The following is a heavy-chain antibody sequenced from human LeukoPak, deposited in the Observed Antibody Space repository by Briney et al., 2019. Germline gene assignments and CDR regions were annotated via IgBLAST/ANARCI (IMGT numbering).Heavy chain of an antibody. Sequence: ASVKVSCKASGYTFTGYYLHWVRQAPGQGLEWMGWINPNSGGTNYAQKFQGRVTITADKSTSTAYMELSSLRSDDTAVYYCARDPSGGYVPYFDYWGQGTLVTVSS. J-gene: IGHJ4*02. CDR3: ARDPSGGYVPYFDY. CDR2: INPNSGGT. CDR1: GYTFTGYY. V-gene: IGHV1-2*02. D-gene: IGHD3-16*01.